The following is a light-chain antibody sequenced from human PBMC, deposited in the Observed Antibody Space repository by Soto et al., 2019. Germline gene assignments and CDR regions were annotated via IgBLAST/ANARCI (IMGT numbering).Light chain of an antibody. V-gene: IGKV4-1*01. CDR3: QQYYGIPLT. Sequence: DIVMTQSPASLAVSLGERATINCKSSQSLFFSPNNKNYLSWYQKKPGQPPKLLFSWASTRESGVPDRFSASGSGTDFALTISTLQAEDVALYYCQQYYGIPLTSGGGTQVEIK. CDR1: QSLFFSPNNKNY. J-gene: IGKJ4*01. CDR2: WAS.